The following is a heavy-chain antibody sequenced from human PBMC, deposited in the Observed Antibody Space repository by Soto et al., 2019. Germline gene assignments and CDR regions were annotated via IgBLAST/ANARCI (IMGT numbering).Heavy chain of an antibody. CDR1: GYSFTSYW. CDR3: ARLPPSITTSRYYYGMDV. D-gene: IGHD3-16*01. V-gene: IGHV5-51*01. CDR2: TYPGDSDT. Sequence: ESLKISCKGSGYSFTSYWIGWVRQMPGKGLEWMGITYPGDSDTRYSPSFQGQVTISADKSISTAYLQWSSLKASDTAMYYCARLPPSITTSRYYYGMDVWGQGTTVTVSS. J-gene: IGHJ6*02.